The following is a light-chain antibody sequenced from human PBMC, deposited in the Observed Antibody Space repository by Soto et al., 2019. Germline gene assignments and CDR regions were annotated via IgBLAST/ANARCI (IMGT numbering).Light chain of an antibody. CDR3: ISYTAGYTLVL. J-gene: IGLJ2*01. CDR1: SSDVSASNY. V-gene: IGLV2-14*03. Sequence: SALTQPASVSGSPGQSITISCTGTSSDVSASNYVSWYQQHPGKAPKLIIYDVTDRPPGVSNRFSGSKSGNTAALAISVRQAADEADYYCISYTAGYTLVLFGGGTKLTVL. CDR2: DVT.